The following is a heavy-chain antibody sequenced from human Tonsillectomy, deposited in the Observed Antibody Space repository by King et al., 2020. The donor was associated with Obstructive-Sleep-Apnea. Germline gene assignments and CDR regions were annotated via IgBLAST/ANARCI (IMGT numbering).Heavy chain of an antibody. CDR2: IWYDGSNK. D-gene: IGHD3-10*01. J-gene: IGHJ5*02. CDR1: GFTFSSYG. CDR3: ARDPTSMVRGVIKTGNWFDP. V-gene: IGHV3-33*01. Sequence: VQLVESGGGVVQPGRSLRLSCAASGFTFSSYGMHWVRQAPGKGLEWVAVIWYDGSNKYYADSVKGRFTISRDNSKNTLYLQMNSLGAEDTAVYYCARDPTSMVRGVIKTGNWFDPWGQGTLVTVSS.